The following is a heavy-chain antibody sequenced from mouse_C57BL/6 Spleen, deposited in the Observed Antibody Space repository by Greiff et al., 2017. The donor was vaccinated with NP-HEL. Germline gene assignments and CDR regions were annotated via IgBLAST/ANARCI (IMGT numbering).Heavy chain of an antibody. CDR3: AREDGEYSNPAWFAY. CDR2: IDPNSGGT. Sequence: QVQLQQPGAELVKPGASVKLSCKASGYTFTSYWMHWVKQRPGRGLEWIGRIDPNSGGTKYNEKFKSKATLTVDKPSSTAYMQLSSLPSEDSAVYYCAREDGEYSNPAWFAYWGQGTLVTVSA. V-gene: IGHV1-72*01. D-gene: IGHD2-5*01. J-gene: IGHJ3*01. CDR1: GYTFTSYW.